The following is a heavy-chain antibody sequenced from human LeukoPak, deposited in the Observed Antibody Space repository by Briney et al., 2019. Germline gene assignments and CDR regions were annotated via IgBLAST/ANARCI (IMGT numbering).Heavy chain of an antibody. CDR3: ARGPMVRTNLFDY. V-gene: IGHV3-21*01. Sequence: SGGSLRLSCAASGFTFSSYSMNWVRQAPGKGLEWVSSISGSSSYIYYADSVKGRFTISRHNAKNSLYLQMNSLRAEDTAVYYCARGPMVRTNLFDYWGQGTLVTVSS. J-gene: IGHJ4*02. CDR1: GFTFSSYS. CDR2: ISGSSSYI. D-gene: IGHD3-10*01.